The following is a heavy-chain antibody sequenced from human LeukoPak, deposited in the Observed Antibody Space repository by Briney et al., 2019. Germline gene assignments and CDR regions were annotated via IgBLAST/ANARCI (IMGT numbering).Heavy chain of an antibody. J-gene: IGHJ3*02. CDR2: IYYSGST. V-gene: IGHV4-59*01. D-gene: IGHD3-10*01. CDR3: AKEFGELYHDAFDI. Sequence: SSETLSLTCTVSGGSISSYYWSWIRQPPGKGLEWIGYIYYSGSTNYNPSLKSRVTISVDTSKNQFSLKLSSVTATDTAVYYCAKEFGELYHDAFDIWGQGTMVTVSS. CDR1: GGSISSYY.